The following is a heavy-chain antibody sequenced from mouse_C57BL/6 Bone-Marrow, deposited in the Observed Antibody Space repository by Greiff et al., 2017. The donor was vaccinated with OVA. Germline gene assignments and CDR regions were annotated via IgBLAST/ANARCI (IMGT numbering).Heavy chain of an antibody. CDR2: IDPSDSYT. CDR3: AREGDYYGSSLYWYFDV. CDR1: GYTFTSYW. V-gene: IGHV1-59*01. Sequence: QVQLQQPGAELVRPGTSVKLSCKASGYTFTSYWMHWVKQRPGQGLEWIGVIDPSDSYTNYNQKFKGKATLTVDTSSITAYMQLSSLTSEDSAVYYCAREGDYYGSSLYWYFDVWGTGTTVTVSS. J-gene: IGHJ1*03. D-gene: IGHD1-1*01.